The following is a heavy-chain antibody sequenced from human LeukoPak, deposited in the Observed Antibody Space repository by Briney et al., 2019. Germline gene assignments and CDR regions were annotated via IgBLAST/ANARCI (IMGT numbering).Heavy chain of an antibody. Sequence: ASVKVSCKASGYTFTGYYMHWVRQATGQGLEWMGWMNPNSGNTGYAQKFQGRVTITRNTSISTAYMELSSLRSEDTAVYYCARGSSSSWEKYYYYYYMDVWGKGTTVTVSS. CDR1: GYTFTGYY. CDR2: MNPNSGNT. CDR3: ARGSSSSWEKYYYYYYMDV. V-gene: IGHV1-8*03. D-gene: IGHD6-13*01. J-gene: IGHJ6*03.